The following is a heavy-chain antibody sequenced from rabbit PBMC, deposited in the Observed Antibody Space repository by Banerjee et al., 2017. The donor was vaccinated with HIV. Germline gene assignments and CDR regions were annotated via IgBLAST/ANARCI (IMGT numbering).Heavy chain of an antibody. CDR2: IVVGSSGST. CDR1: GFDLSAYYC. V-gene: IGHV1S40*01. D-gene: IGHD4-2*01. Sequence: QSLEESGGGLVKPEGSLTLTCKASGFDLSAYYCMCWVRQAPGKGLEWIACIVVGSSGSTYYASWAKGRFTITKTSSTTVTLQMTSLTAADTAAYFCARDGIGSTWAFDLWGPGTLVT. CDR3: ARDGIGSTWAFDL. J-gene: IGHJ4*01.